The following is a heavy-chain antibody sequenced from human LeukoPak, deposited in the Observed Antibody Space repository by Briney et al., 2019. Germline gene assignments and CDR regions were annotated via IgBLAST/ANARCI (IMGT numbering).Heavy chain of an antibody. D-gene: IGHD3-22*01. CDR2: IDYSGST. CDR1: GYSVSSGYY. J-gene: IGHJ5*02. CDR3: ARKYYDSSNWFDP. Sequence: SETLSLTCIVSGYSVSSGYYWGWVRQPPGKGLEWIGYIDYSGSTSYNSSLKSRVTISVDTSKNQFSLKLSSVTAADTAVYYCARKYYDSSNWFDPWGQGTLVTVSS. V-gene: IGHV4-38-2*02.